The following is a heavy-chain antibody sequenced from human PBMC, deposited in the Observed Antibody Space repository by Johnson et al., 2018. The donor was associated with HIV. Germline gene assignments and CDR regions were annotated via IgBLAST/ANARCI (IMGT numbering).Heavy chain of an antibody. J-gene: IGHJ3*02. V-gene: IGHV3-23*04. D-gene: IGHD6-6*01. CDR3: ARAERSSSGVDAFDI. Sequence: EVQLVESGGGLVQPGGSLRLSCAASGFTFSSYAMSWVRQAPGKGLEWVSGINWNGGSTGYADSVKGRFTISRDNSKNTLYLQMNSLRAEDTAVYYCARAERSSSGVDAFDIWGQGTMVTVSS. CDR1: GFTFSSYA. CDR2: INWNGGST.